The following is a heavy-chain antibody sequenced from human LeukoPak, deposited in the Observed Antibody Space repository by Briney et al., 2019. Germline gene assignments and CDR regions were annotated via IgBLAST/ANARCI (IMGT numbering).Heavy chain of an antibody. CDR1: GFTLTNSA. CDR3: AAGYCSGGSCYRDFDY. CDR2: IVVGSGNT. J-gene: IGHJ4*02. Sequence: SVTVSFKASGFTLTNSAVQWVRQARGQSLEWIGWIVVGSGNTNYAQKFQERVTITRDMSTSTAYMELSSLRSEDTAVYYCAAGYCSGGSCYRDFDYWGQGTLVTVSS. V-gene: IGHV1-58*01. D-gene: IGHD2-15*01.